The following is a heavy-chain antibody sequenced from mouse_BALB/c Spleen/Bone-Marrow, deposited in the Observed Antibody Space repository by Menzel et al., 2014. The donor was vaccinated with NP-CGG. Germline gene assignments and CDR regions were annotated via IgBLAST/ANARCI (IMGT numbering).Heavy chain of an antibody. CDR3: ARGSSYFDY. Sequence: EVKVVESGGGLVKPGGPLKLSCAASGFTFSDYYMYWVRQTPEKRLEWVATISDGGSYTYYPDSVKGRFTISRDNAKNNLYLQMSSLESEDTAMYYCARGSSYFDYWGQGTTLTVSS. V-gene: IGHV5-4*02. CDR2: ISDGGSYT. D-gene: IGHD1-1*01. J-gene: IGHJ2*01. CDR1: GFTFSDYY.